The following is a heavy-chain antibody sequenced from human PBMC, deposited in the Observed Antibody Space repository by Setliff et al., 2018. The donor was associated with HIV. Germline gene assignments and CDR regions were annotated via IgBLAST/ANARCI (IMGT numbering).Heavy chain of an antibody. D-gene: IGHD3-3*01. J-gene: IGHJ4*02. Sequence: GSLRLSCAASGFTFSDYYMSWIRQAPGKGLEWVSYITGSSSYTNYADSVKGRFTISRDNAKNSLYLQMNSLRAEDTAVYYCARGRAIFGVVKPYFDYWGQGTLVTVSS. V-gene: IGHV3-11*05. CDR3: ARGRAIFGVVKPYFDY. CDR2: ITGSSSYT. CDR1: GFTFSDYY.